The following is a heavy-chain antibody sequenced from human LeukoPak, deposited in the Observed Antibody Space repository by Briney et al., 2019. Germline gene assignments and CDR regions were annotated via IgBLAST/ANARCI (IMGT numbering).Heavy chain of an antibody. J-gene: IGHJ4*02. CDR3: ARATEISED. CDR1: GGSISSSNW. D-gene: IGHD3-3*01. Sequence: SETLSLTCTVSGGSISSSNWWSWIRQPPGKGLEWIGEIYHSGSTNYNPSLKSRVTISVDTSKNQFSLKLSSVTAADTAVYYCARATEISEDWGQGTLATVSS. CDR2: IYHSGST. V-gene: IGHV4-4*02.